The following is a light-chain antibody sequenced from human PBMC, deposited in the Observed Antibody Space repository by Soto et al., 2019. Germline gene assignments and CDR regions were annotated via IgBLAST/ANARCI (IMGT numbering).Light chain of an antibody. CDR2: DAS. CDR1: QSVSSS. V-gene: IGKV3-11*01. Sequence: EIVLTQSPATLSLSPGERATLSCRASQSVSSSLAWYQQKPGQAPRLLLYDASTRSTGIPARFSGSGSGTDFTLTIISLEPEDFAVYYCQQRSNWPPRITFGQGTRLEIK. J-gene: IGKJ5*01. CDR3: QQRSNWPPRIT.